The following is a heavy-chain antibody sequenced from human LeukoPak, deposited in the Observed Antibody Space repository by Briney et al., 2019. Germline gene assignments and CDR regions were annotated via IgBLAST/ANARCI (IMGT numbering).Heavy chain of an antibody. J-gene: IGHJ2*01. V-gene: IGHV4-59*01. CDR2: IHYSGNT. CDR3: ARVPVDQPYWFFDL. Sequence: SETLSLTCTVSGCSISGSYWNWIRQPPGKGLEWIGYIHYSGNTNYNPSLKSRVTISVDTSKNQFSLKLSSVTAADTAVYYCARVPVDQPYWFFDLWGRGTLVTVSS. CDR1: GCSISGSY.